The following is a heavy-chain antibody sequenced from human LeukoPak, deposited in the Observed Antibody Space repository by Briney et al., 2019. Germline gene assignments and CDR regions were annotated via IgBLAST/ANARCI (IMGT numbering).Heavy chain of an antibody. CDR1: GFTFSTYG. D-gene: IGHD5-18*01. CDR3: AKLPAPEGYDYGSIDY. CDR2: ISYDGSNK. J-gene: IGHJ4*02. Sequence: GGSLRLSCAASGFTFSTYGMHWVRQSPGKGLEWVAVISYDGSNKYYADSVKGRFTISRDNSKNTLFLQMNSLRAEDTAVYYCAKLPAPEGYDYGSIDYWGQGTLVTVSS. V-gene: IGHV3-30*18.